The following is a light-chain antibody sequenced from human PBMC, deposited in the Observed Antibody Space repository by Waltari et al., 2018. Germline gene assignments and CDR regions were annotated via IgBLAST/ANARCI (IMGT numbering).Light chain of an antibody. J-gene: IGKJ4*01. V-gene: IGKV1-9*01. CDR3: HQVNGYPLT. Sequence: DIQLTQSPSFVSASVGDRVTITCRASQGISSYLTWVQQKPGKAPKLLIDAAATLQSGVPSRFSGSGSGTEFTLTISSLQPEDFATYYCHQVNGYPLTFGGGTKVEIK. CDR2: AAA. CDR1: QGISSY.